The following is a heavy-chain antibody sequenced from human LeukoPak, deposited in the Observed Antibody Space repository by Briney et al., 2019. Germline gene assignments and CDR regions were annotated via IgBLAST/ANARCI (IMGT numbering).Heavy chain of an antibody. CDR2: IYHSGST. J-gene: IGHJ4*02. CDR1: GGSISSSNW. V-gene: IGHV4-4*02. D-gene: IGHD6-13*01. CDR3: ARDFGYSSSWYSYFDY. Sequence: ASETLSLTCAVSGGSISSSNWWSWVRQPPGKGLEWIGEIYHSGSTNYNPSLKSRVTISVDTSKNQFSLKLSSVTAADTAVYYCARDFGYSSSWYSYFDYWGQGTLVTVSS.